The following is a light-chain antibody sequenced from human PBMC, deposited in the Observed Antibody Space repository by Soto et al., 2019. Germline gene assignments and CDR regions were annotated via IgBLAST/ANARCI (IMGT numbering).Light chain of an antibody. Sequence: DIQMTQSPSSLSASVGDRVTITCRASQSISSYLNWYQQKPGKAPKLLIYAASSLQSGVPSRFSGSRSGTDFTLTINDLQPEDFATYYCQQSNAFPVTFGQGTRLEIK. J-gene: IGKJ5*01. CDR3: QQSNAFPVT. V-gene: IGKV1-39*01. CDR1: QSISSY. CDR2: AAS.